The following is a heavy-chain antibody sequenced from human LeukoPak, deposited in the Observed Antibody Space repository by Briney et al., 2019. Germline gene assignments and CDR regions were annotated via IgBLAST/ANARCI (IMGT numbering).Heavy chain of an antibody. J-gene: IGHJ4*02. CDR1: GFTFSSYT. D-gene: IGHD3-22*01. Sequence: GGSLRLSCAASGFTFSSYTMNWVRQAPGKGLEWVSSISSSSSYIYYVDSVKGRFTISRDNAKNSLYLQMNSLRAEDTAVYYCARDGSVVIRRFDYWGRGTLVAVSS. CDR2: ISSSSSYI. CDR3: ARDGSVVIRRFDY. V-gene: IGHV3-21*01.